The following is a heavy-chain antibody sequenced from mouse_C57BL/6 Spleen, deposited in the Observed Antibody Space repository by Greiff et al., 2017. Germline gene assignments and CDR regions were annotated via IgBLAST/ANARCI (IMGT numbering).Heavy chain of an antibody. CDR3: ARLGYLYYFDY. D-gene: IGHD5-1*01. Sequence: VQLQQSGPVLVKPGASVKMSCKASGYTFTDYYMNWVKQSHGKSLEWIGVINPYNGGTSYNQKFKGEATLTVDKSSSTAYMELNSLTSEDSAVYYCARLGYLYYFDYWGQGTTLTVSS. J-gene: IGHJ2*01. CDR1: GYTFTDYY. V-gene: IGHV1-19*01. CDR2: INPYNGGT.